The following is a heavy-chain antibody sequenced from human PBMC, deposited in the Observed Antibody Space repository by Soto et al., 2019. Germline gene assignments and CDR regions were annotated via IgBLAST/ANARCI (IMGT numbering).Heavy chain of an antibody. CDR2: IYHSGST. Sequence: QVQLQESGPGLVKPSGTLSLACAVSGGSVTNDNWWSWVRQPPGKGLEWIGEIYHSGSTNYNPSLKSQVPISIDNSNNQFSLKLNSVTAADTAVYYCASGGGGGNYWGQGTLVTVSS. V-gene: IGHV4-4*02. D-gene: IGHD3-16*01. CDR1: GGSVTNDNW. J-gene: IGHJ4*02. CDR3: ASGGGGGNY.